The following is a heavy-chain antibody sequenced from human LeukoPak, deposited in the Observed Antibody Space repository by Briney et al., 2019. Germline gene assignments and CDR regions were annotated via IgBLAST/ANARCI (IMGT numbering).Heavy chain of an antibody. Sequence: GGSLRLSCAASGFTFGNSWVHWVRQAPGKGLVWVSLINADGSTATYADSVKGRFTISRDNARNTLSLQMNSLTIEDTAVYYCVVVVEPPDSDGFDVWGQGPMITVSS. V-gene: IGHV3-74*01. CDR1: GFTFGNSW. D-gene: IGHD1-14*01. CDR2: INADGSTA. J-gene: IGHJ3*01. CDR3: VVVVEPPDSDGFDV.